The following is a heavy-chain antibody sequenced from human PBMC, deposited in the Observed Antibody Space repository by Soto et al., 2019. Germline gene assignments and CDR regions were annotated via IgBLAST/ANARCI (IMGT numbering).Heavy chain of an antibody. CDR2: INPNSGDT. V-gene: IGHV1-2*04. CDR3: ARYDFWSGSFDY. CDR1: GYTLTAHY. D-gene: IGHD3-3*01. J-gene: IGHJ4*02. Sequence: QVQLVQSGAEVKKPGASVKVSCKASGYTLTAHYIHWVRQAPGQGLEWMGWINPNSGDTNYAQQLQGWVTMTRDPSISTAYMELSRLTSGDTAVYYCARYDFWSGSFDYWGQGTLVTVSS.